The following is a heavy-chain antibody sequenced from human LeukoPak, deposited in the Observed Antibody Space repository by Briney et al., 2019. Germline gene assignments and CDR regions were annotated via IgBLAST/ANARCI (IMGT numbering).Heavy chain of an antibody. CDR3: AKDRVGAILYFDY. Sequence: GGSLRLSCAASGFTFSSYWMSWVRQAPGKGLEWVANIKQDGSEKYYVDSVKGRFTISRDNAKNSLYLQMNSLRAEDTAVYYCAKDRVGAILYFDYWGLGTLITVSS. D-gene: IGHD1-26*01. J-gene: IGHJ4*02. V-gene: IGHV3-7*01. CDR1: GFTFSSYW. CDR2: IKQDGSEK.